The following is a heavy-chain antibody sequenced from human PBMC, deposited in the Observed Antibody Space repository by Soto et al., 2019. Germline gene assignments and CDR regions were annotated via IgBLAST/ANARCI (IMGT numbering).Heavy chain of an antibody. D-gene: IGHD6-19*01. V-gene: IGHV3-48*02. CDR2: ISSSSTTK. CDR1: GFTLNGFG. CDR3: ARPSSGWENWFDP. Sequence: EVQLVESGGGWVRPGGSLGPPVPASGFTLNGFGLNWAARAPGRGREWVSYISSSSTTKYYTDSVKGRFTISRDNAKNSLYLQMNSLRDDDTAVYYCARPSSGWENWFDPWGQGTLVTVSS. J-gene: IGHJ5*02.